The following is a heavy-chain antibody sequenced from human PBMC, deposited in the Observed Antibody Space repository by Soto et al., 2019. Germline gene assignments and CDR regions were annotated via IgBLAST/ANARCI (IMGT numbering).Heavy chain of an antibody. D-gene: IGHD3-9*01. CDR2: IYYGGST. J-gene: IGHJ5*02. Sequence: SETRSPTCTVSCGSISGVSNYWGWIRQPPGKGLEWIGSIYYGGSTYYNPSLKSRFTISVDTSKNQFSLKLTSVTAAETAVYYCARDMRIIWFLTWGRGVLVNVSS. CDR1: CGSISGVSNY. V-gene: IGHV4-39*01. CDR3: ARDMRIIWFLT.